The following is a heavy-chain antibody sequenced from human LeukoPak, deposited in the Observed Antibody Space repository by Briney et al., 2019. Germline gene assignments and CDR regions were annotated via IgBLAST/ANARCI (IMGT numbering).Heavy chain of an antibody. CDR3: AKGPGDTGYYFDY. V-gene: IGHV3-23*01. CDR2: IRVAYNT. CDR1: GFTFSDYA. J-gene: IGHJ4*02. Sequence: PGGSLRLSFTASGFTFSDYAMNWVRRARGKGREWVSGIRVAYNTYYAESVKGRFTISRDNCENTLYLQMSGLRAEDTAIYYCAKGPGDTGYYFDYWGQGTLVTVSS. D-gene: IGHD7-27*01.